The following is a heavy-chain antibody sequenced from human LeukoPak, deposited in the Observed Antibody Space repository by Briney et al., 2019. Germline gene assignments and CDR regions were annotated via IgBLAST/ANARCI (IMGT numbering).Heavy chain of an antibody. CDR1: GFIFSSYN. CDR3: ARNSPALEYFDY. Sequence: GGALRLSCAASGFIFSSYNMNWVRQAPGKGLEGGSYINGRGNNIKYADSVKGRFTIARDKCKNSLYLHMSSLRAEDTAVYYCARNSPALEYFDYWGQGTQVSVSS. V-gene: IGHV3-48*01. CDR2: INGRGNNI. J-gene: IGHJ4*02.